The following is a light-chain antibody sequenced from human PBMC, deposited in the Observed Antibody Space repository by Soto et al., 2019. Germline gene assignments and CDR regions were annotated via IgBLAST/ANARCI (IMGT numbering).Light chain of an antibody. J-gene: IGKJ5*01. CDR1: QGISLS. CDR2: DAS. Sequence: IQLTQSPSSLSASVGDSVTITCRASQGISLSLAWFHQKPGEAPTLLIYDASSLERGVPSRFRGSGSGADFTISINGLRPEDLGTYCCQQFAYYPVTFGQGTRLEI. V-gene: IGKV1D-13*01. CDR3: QQFAYYPVT.